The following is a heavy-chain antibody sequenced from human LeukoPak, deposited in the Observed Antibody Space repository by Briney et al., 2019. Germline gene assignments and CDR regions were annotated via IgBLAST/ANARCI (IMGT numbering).Heavy chain of an antibody. Sequence: SETLSLTCAVYGGSFSGYYWSWIRQPPGKGLEWIGEINHSGSTNYNPSLKSRVTISVDKSKNQFSLKLSSVTAADTAVYYCARGSGSYLYYYYMDVWGKGTTVTVSS. CDR2: INHSGST. CDR1: GGSFSGYY. V-gene: IGHV4-34*01. CDR3: ARGSGSYLYYYYMDV. J-gene: IGHJ6*03. D-gene: IGHD1-26*01.